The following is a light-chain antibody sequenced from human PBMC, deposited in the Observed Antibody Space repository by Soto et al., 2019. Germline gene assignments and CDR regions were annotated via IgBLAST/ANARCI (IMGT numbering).Light chain of an antibody. J-gene: IGKJ2*01. Sequence: DIQMTQSPSTLSASVGDRVTITCRASQSISSWLAWYQQKPGKAPKLLIYKATSLESGVPSRFSGTGSVTEFTLTISSLQPDDFATYYCQQYNSYSPYTFGQGTKLEIK. CDR3: QQYNSYSPYT. CDR1: QSISSW. V-gene: IGKV1-5*03. CDR2: KAT.